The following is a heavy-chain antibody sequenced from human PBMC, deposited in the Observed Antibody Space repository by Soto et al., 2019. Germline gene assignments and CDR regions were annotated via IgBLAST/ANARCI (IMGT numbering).Heavy chain of an antibody. J-gene: IGHJ4*02. Sequence: TGGSLRLSCAASGFTFSNYWTNWVRQAPGKGLEWVANINEDGSEKYYVDSAKGRFNISRNNAKNSLYLQMSRLRAEDTAVYYCARDLFDYWGQGTLVTVSS. V-gene: IGHV3-7*01. CDR2: INEDGSEK. CDR1: GFTFSNYW. CDR3: ARDLFDY.